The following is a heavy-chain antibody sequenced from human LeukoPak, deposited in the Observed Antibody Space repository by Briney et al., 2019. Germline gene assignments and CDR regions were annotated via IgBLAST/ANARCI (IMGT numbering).Heavy chain of an antibody. CDR2: NRIRARGGSA. J-gene: IGHJ4*02. Sequence: QPGRSLRLSCTASGFTFGDYAMSWVRQAPGKGLEWVGVNRIRARGGSAEYAASVKGRFTISRDDSKSIAYLQMNSLKTEDTAVYYCTSHSGGTTQADFDYWGQGTLVTVSS. V-gene: IGHV3-49*04. CDR3: TSHSGGTTQADFDY. CDR1: GFTFGDYA. D-gene: IGHD1-7*01.